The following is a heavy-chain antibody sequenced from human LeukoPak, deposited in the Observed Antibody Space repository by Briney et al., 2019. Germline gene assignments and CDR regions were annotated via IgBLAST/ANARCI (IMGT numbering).Heavy chain of an antibody. CDR3: AKVGGEDYYFDY. CDR2: ISYDGSNK. V-gene: IGHV3-30-3*01. D-gene: IGHD3-16*01. CDR1: GFTFSSYA. J-gene: IGHJ4*02. Sequence: GGSLRLSCAASGFTFSSYAMSWVRQAPGKGLEWVAVISYDGSNKYYADSVKGRFTISRDNSKNTLYLQMNSLRAEDTAVYYCAKVGGEDYYFDYWGQGTLVTVSS.